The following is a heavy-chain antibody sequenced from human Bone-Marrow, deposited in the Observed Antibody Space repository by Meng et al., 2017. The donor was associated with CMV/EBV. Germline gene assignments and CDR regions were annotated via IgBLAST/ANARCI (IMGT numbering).Heavy chain of an antibody. CDR3: ARGGYKVAYYFDY. J-gene: IGHJ4*02. V-gene: IGHV1-18*01. CDR2: ISGYNGNT. D-gene: IGHD5-12*01. CDR1: NYTFTKYG. Sequence: ASVKVSCKASNYTFTKYGISWVRQAPGQGLEWMGWISGYNGNTKYAQKFQGRVTMTTDRSTNTAYMELRSLKSDDTAVYYCARGGYKVAYYFDYWGQGTLVTVSS.